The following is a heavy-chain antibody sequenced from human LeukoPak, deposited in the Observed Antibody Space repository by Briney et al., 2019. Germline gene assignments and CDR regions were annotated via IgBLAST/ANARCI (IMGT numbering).Heavy chain of an antibody. V-gene: IGHV4-59*01. D-gene: IGHD5-24*01. J-gene: IGHJ4*02. CDR1: GGSISSYY. CDR2: IYYSGST. CDR3: ASRGDGYRPGYFDY. Sequence: KAPETLSLTCTVSGGSISSYYWSWIRQPPGKGLEWIGYIYYSGSTNYNPSLKSRVTISVDTSKNQFSLKLSSVTAADTAVYYCASRGDGYRPGYFDYWGQGTLVTVSS.